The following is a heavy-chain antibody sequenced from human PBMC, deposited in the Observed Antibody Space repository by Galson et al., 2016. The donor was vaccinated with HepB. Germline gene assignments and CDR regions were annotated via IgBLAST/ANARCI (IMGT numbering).Heavy chain of an antibody. Sequence: SLRLSCAASGFTFSSYNMNWVRQAPGEGPEWVSSIVSRGSHMFYADSLKGRFTISRDNTKNSLFLQMSSLRVEDTAVYYCARDSGHGGWRLAIDFDYWGQGTLVTVSS. CDR1: GFTFSSYN. CDR3: ARDSGHGGWRLAIDFDY. CDR2: IVSRGSHM. J-gene: IGHJ4*02. V-gene: IGHV3-21*01. D-gene: IGHD6-19*01.